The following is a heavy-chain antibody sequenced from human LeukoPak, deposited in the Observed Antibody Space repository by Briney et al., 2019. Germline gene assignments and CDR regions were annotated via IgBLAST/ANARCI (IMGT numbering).Heavy chain of an antibody. CDR2: IYYSGST. Sequence: SETLSLTCTVSGGSISSYYWSWIRQPPGKGLEWIGYIYYSGSTNYNPSLKSRVTISVDTSKNQFSLKLSSATAADTAVYYCARATYYYDSSGYLGPLPLDYWGQGTLVTVSS. CDR1: GGSISSYY. CDR3: ARATYYYDSSGYLGPLPLDY. V-gene: IGHV4-59*01. J-gene: IGHJ4*02. D-gene: IGHD3-22*01.